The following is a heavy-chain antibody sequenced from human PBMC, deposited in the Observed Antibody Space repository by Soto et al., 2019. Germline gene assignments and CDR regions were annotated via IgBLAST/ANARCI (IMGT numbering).Heavy chain of an antibody. CDR3: ARDKGPYYYMDV. Sequence: VASVKVSCTASGGTFSSYTISWVRQAPGQGLEWMGRIIPILGIANYAQKFQGRVTITADKSTSTAYMELSSLRSEDTAVYYCARDKGPYYYMDVWGKGTTVTVSS. CDR1: GGTFSSYT. CDR2: IIPILGIA. J-gene: IGHJ6*03. V-gene: IGHV1-69*02. D-gene: IGHD2-15*01.